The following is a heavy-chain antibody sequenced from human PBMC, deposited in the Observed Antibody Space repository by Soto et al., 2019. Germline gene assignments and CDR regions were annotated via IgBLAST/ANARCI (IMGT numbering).Heavy chain of an antibody. CDR3: ARESEDLTSNFDY. V-gene: IGHV3-21*06. Sequence: EVHLVESGGGLIQPGGSLRLSCAASGLSVTNNYMSWVRQRPGKGLEWVSSISSTTNYIYYGDSMKGRFTISRDNAKNSLYLEMNSLRAEDTAVYYCARESEDLTSNFDYWGQGTLVTVSS. J-gene: IGHJ4*02. CDR1: GLSVTNNY. CDR2: ISSTTNYI.